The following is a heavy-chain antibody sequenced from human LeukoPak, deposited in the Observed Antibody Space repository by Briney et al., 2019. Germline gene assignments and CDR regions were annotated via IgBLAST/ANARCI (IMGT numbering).Heavy chain of an antibody. CDR2: IRSKANSYAT. CDR1: GFTFSGSA. D-gene: IGHD2-15*01. Sequence: GGSLRLSCAASGFTFSGSAMHWVRQASGKGLEWVGRIRSKANSYATAYAASVKGRFTISRDDLKNTAYLQMNSLKTEDTAVYYCTRIIDGYCSGGSCRNVDYWGQGTLVTVSS. CDR3: TRIIDGYCSGGSCRNVDY. V-gene: IGHV3-73*01. J-gene: IGHJ4*02.